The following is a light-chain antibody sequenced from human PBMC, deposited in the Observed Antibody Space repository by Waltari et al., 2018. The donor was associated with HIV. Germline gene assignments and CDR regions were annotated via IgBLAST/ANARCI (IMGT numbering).Light chain of an antibody. Sequence: DIVMTQSPLSLPVPPGSPASVSCSSIQSLLHSNGYTYLDWYLQKPGQSPQLLIFLGSIRAAGVPDRFSGSGSGTDFTLKISRVEAEDVGVYYCMQALQTSSFTFGPGTKVDIK. V-gene: IGKV2-28*01. CDR1: QSLLHSNGYTY. CDR2: LGS. J-gene: IGKJ3*01. CDR3: MQALQTSSFT.